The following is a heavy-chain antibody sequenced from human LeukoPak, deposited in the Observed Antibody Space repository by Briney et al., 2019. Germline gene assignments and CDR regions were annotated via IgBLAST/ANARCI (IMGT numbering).Heavy chain of an antibody. V-gene: IGHV3-53*01. CDR1: GFSVSSNY. Sequence: GGSLRLSCAVSGFSVSSNYMTWVRQAPGKGMEWVSVFYAGATTYYADSVKGRFTISKDISKNTLSLQMNNLRAEDTAVYFCARFRDSHYLAPFDFWGQGALVTVSS. D-gene: IGHD4-11*01. J-gene: IGHJ4*02. CDR3: ARFRDSHYLAPFDF. CDR2: FYAGATT.